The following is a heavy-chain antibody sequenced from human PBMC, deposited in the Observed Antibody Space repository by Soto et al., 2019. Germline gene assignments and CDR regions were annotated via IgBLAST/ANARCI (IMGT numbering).Heavy chain of an antibody. CDR2: IIPILGIA. D-gene: IGHD2-15*01. CDR3: ARDPPLGYCSGGSCYPA. J-gene: IGHJ5*02. V-gene: IGHV1-69*08. Sequence: QVQLVQSGAEVKKPGSSVKVSCKASGGTFSSYTISWVRQAPGQGLEWMGRIIPILGIANYAQKFQGRVTITADKSTSTAYMELSSLRSEDTAVYYCARDPPLGYCSGGSCYPAWGQGTLVTVSS. CDR1: GGTFSSYT.